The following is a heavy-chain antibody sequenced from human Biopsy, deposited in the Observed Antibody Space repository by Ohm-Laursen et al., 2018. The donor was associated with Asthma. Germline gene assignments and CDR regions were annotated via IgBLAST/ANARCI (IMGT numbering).Heavy chain of an antibody. CDR2: FNACDGNT. CDR3: SRSYYDVWSGQVYDAFAV. V-gene: IGHV1-3*01. D-gene: IGHD3-3*01. J-gene: IGHJ3*01. CDR1: GYTSTHFA. Sequence: SSLKVSCNASGYTSTHFAIHWVLQAPGQPLEWLGWFNACDGNTKYSQNFQGRVTITRDSSASTAYLDLRSLRSEHTAMYYCSRSYYDVWSGQVYDAFAVWGQGTMVTVSS.